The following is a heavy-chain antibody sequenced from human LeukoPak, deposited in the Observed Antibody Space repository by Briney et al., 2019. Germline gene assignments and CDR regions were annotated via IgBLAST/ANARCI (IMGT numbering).Heavy chain of an antibody. D-gene: IGHD3-3*01. CDR2: INHSGST. V-gene: IGHV4-34*01. CDR1: GGSFSGYY. Sequence: PSETLSLTCAVYGGSFSGYYWSWIRQPPGKGLEWIGEINHSGSTNYNPSLKSRVTISVDTSKNQFSLKLSSVTAADTAVYYCARDRLLPDFWSGYYVDYWGQGTLVTVSS. CDR3: ARDRLLPDFWSGYYVDY. J-gene: IGHJ4*02.